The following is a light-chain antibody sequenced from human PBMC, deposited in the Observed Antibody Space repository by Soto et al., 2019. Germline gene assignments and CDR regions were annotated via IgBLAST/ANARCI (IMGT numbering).Light chain of an antibody. J-gene: IGLJ1*01. CDR2: DVS. Sequence: QSALTQPASVSGSPGQSITISCTGTSSDVGGYNYVSWYQHHPGKAPKLMIYDVSNRPSGVSNRFSGSKSGNTASLTISGLQAEDEADYYCSSYTSSSTLLVFGTGTKVTVL. CDR1: SSDVGGYNY. V-gene: IGLV2-14*03. CDR3: SSYTSSSTLLV.